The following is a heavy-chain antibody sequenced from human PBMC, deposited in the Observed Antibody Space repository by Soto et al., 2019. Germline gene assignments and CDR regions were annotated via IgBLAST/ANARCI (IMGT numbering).Heavy chain of an antibody. J-gene: IGHJ4*02. D-gene: IGHD1-20*01. V-gene: IGHV1-3*01. CDR3: ARGITVPTPLEY. CDR1: VYPFTSYP. Sequence: APVKVSCKVYVYPFTSYPIHCGRHARGQRRESMGGANAGNGSTKDSQKVQGRVTITRDTAASTAYMELSSLRSEDTAVYYCARGITVPTPLEYWGRGTLVTVS. CDR2: ANAGNGST.